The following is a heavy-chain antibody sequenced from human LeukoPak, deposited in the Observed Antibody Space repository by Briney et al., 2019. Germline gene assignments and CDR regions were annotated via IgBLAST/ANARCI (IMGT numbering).Heavy chain of an antibody. CDR3: ARDRGGSGWYDY. CDR1: GFTFSSYS. V-gene: IGHV3-21*01. CDR2: ISSSGSYI. D-gene: IGHD6-19*01. J-gene: IGHJ4*02. Sequence: GGSLRLSCAASGFTFSSYSMNWVRQAPGKGLEWVSSISSSGSYIYYADSVKGRFTISRDNAKNSLYLQMSSLRVEDTAVYYCARDRGGSGWYDYWGQGTLVRVSS.